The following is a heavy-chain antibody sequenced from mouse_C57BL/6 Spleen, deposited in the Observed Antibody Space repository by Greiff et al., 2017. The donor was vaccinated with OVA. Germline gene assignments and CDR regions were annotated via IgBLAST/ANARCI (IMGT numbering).Heavy chain of an antibody. CDR1: GYTFTSYW. CDR2: INPSNGGT. V-gene: IGHV1-53*01. Sequence: QVQLQQSGTELVKPGASVKLSCKASGYTFTSYWMHWVKQRPGQGLEWIGNINPSNGGTNYNEKFKSKATLTVDKSSSTAYMQLSSLTSEDSAVYYCARSGIYYYGSNAMDYWGQGTSVTVSS. J-gene: IGHJ4*01. CDR3: ARSGIYYYGSNAMDY. D-gene: IGHD1-1*01.